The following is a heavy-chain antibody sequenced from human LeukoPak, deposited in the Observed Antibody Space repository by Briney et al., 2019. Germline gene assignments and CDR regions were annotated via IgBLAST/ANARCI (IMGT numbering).Heavy chain of an antibody. CDR3: ARSLGYCSSTSCPPEALWYFDL. J-gene: IGHJ2*01. Sequence: SETLSLTCTVSGGSISSYYWSWIRQPPGKGLEWIGYIYYSASTNYNPSLKSRVTISVDTSKNQFSLKLSSVTAADTAVYYCARSLGYCSSTSCPPEALWYFDLWGRGTLVTVSS. CDR1: GGSISSYY. CDR2: IYYSAST. D-gene: IGHD2-2*01. V-gene: IGHV4-59*01.